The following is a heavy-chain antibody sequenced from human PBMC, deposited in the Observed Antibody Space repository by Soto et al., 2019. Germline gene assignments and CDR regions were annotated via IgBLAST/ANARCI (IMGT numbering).Heavy chain of an antibody. Sequence: QVQLQQWGAGLLKPSETLSLTCAVYGGSFSGYYWSWIRQPPGKGLEWIGEINLSGSTNYNPSLKRRVTISVDTSKNQFSLKLSSVTAADTAVYYCARGGIVATRSSRPEDYWGQGTLVTVSS. CDR2: INLSGST. D-gene: IGHD5-12*01. CDR1: GGSFSGYY. J-gene: IGHJ4*02. CDR3: ARGGIVATRSSRPEDY. V-gene: IGHV4-34*01.